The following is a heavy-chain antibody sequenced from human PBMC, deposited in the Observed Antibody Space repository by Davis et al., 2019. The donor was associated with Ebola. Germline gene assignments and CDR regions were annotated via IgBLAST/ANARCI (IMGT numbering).Heavy chain of an antibody. CDR1: GFTFSGSA. J-gene: IGHJ6*02. V-gene: IGHV3-73*01. D-gene: IGHD2-2*01. Sequence: PGGSLRLSCAASGFTFSGSAMHWVRQASGKGLEWVGRIRSKANSYATAYAASVKGRFTISRDDSKNTAYLQMNSLKTEDTAVYYCTMSIPAAMGGMDVWGQGTTVTVSS. CDR2: IRSKANSYAT. CDR3: TMSIPAAMGGMDV.